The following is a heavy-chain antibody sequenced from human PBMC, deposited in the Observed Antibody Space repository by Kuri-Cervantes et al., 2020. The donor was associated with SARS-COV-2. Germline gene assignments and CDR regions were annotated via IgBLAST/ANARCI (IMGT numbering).Heavy chain of an antibody. CDR2: IYYSGST. J-gene: IGHJ5*02. D-gene: IGHD3-10*01. Sequence: GSLRLSCTVSGGSISSSSYYWGWIRQPPGKGLEWIGSIYYSGSTYYNPSLKSRFTISVDTSKNQFSLKLSSVTAADTAVYYCARHSAFGELLYWFDPWGQGTLVTVSS. CDR3: ARHSAFGELLYWFDP. CDR1: GGSISSSSYY. V-gene: IGHV4-39*01.